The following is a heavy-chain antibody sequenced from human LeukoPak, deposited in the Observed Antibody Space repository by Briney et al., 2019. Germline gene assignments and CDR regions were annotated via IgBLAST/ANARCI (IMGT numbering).Heavy chain of an antibody. CDR3: ARAAVAGPGDV. CDR1: GFTFSSYS. CDR2: IKPDGSEK. D-gene: IGHD6-19*01. J-gene: IGHJ6*02. Sequence: GGSLRLSCAASGFTFSSYSMTWVRQAPGKGLEWVANIKPDGSEKYYVDSLKGRFTISRDNAENSLCLQMNSLRAEDTAVYYCARAAVAGPGDVWGQGTTVTVSS. V-gene: IGHV3-7*04.